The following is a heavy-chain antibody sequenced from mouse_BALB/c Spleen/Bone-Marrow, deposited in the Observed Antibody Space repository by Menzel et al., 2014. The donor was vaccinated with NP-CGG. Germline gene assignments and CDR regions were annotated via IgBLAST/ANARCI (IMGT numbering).Heavy chain of an antibody. V-gene: IGHV5-9-2*01. J-gene: IGHJ3*01. CDR1: GFSFSNYG. Sequence: EVHLVESGGGLVKSGGSLKLSCAASGFSFSNYGMSWVRQTPEKRLEWVATISGDGRYTFYSDSVKGRFTISRDNAKNNRYLQLSSLRSEDTALYYCARHAYYDQTEVSFVYWGQGTLVTASA. CDR3: ARHAYYDQTEVSFVY. D-gene: IGHD2-4*01. CDR2: ISGDGRYT.